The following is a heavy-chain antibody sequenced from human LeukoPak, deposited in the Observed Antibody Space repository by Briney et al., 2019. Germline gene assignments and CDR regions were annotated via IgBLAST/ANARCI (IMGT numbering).Heavy chain of an antibody. CDR2: ISGSGGST. CDR3: ALGCYGASCYTAETYYYYGMDV. V-gene: IGHV3-23*01. J-gene: IGHJ6*02. D-gene: IGHD2-2*02. Sequence: GRSLRLSCAASGFTFSSYAMSWVRQAPGKGLEWVSAISGSGGSTYYADSVKGRFTISRDNSKNTLYLQMNSLRAEDTAVYYCALGCYGASCYTAETYYYYGMDVWAKGPRSPSP. CDR1: GFTFSSYA.